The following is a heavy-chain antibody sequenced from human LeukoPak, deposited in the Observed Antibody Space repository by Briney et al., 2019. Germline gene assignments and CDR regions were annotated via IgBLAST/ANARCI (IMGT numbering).Heavy chain of an antibody. Sequence: GGSLRLSCAASGFTFSSYSMNWVRQAPGKGLEWVSYISSSSSTIYYADSVKGRFTISRDNAKNSLYLQMNSLRAEDTAVYYCASSSSWYGRDYWGQGTLVTVSS. CDR3: ASSSSWYGRDY. D-gene: IGHD6-13*01. CDR1: GFTFSSYS. CDR2: ISSSSSTI. V-gene: IGHV3-48*04. J-gene: IGHJ4*02.